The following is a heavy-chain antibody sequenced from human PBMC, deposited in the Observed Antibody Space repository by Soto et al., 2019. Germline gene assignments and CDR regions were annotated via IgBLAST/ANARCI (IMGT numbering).Heavy chain of an antibody. J-gene: IGHJ6*02. CDR3: ARSSSGSGRRNYYYYGMDV. D-gene: IGHD6-19*01. Sequence: ASVKVSCKASGYTFTSYGISWVRQAPGQGLEWMGWISAYNGNTNYAQKLQGRVTMTTDTSTSTAYMELRSLRSDDTAVYYCARSSSGSGRRNYYYYGMDVWGQGTTVTVS. CDR1: GYTFTSYG. V-gene: IGHV1-18*01. CDR2: ISAYNGNT.